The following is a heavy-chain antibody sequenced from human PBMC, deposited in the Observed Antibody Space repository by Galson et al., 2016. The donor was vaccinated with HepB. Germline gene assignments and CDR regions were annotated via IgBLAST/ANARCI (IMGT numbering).Heavy chain of an antibody. D-gene: IGHD5-18*01. CDR2: ISSSSSYT. Sequence: SLRLSCAASGFTFSDYYMSWIRQAPGKGLEWVSYISSSSSYTNYADSVKGRFTISRDNAKNSLYLQMNSLRAEDTAVYYCARGGYSYGYSPSYFDYWGQGTLVTVSS. CDR1: GFTFSDYY. CDR3: ARGGYSYGYSPSYFDY. V-gene: IGHV3-11*05. J-gene: IGHJ4*02.